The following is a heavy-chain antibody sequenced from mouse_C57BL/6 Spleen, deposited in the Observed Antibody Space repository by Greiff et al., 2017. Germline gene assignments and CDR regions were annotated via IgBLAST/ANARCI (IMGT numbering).Heavy chain of an antibody. CDR1: GYTFTDYY. D-gene: IGHD1-1*01. J-gene: IGHJ2*01. CDR3: ARYYYGSRYYVDY. V-gene: IGHV1-19*01. Sequence: EVQLQQSGPVLVKPGASVKMSCKASGYTFTDYYMNWVKQSHGKSLEWIGVINPYNGGTSYNQKFKGKATLTVDKSSSTAYMELNSLTSEDSAVYYCARYYYGSRYYVDYWGQGTTLTVSS. CDR2: INPYNGGT.